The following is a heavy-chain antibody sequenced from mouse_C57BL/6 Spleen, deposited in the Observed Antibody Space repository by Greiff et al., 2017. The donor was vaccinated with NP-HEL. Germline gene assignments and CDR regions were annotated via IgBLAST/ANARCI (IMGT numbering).Heavy chain of an antibody. CDR1: GYAFSSSW. Sequence: VQLQQSGPELVKPGASVKISCKASGYAFSSSWMNWVKQRPGKGLEWIGRIYPGDGDTNYNGKFKGKATLTADKSSSTAYMQLSSLTSEDSAVYFCARSGLGTTDDYWGQGTTLTVSS. CDR2: IYPGDGDT. V-gene: IGHV1-82*01. CDR3: ARSGLGTTDDY. D-gene: IGHD1-1*01. J-gene: IGHJ2*01.